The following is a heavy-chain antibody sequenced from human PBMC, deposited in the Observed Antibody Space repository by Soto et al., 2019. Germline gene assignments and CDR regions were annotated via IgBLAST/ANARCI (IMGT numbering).Heavy chain of an antibody. Sequence: EVQLVESGGGLVQPGGSLRLSCAASGFTFSEYYMDWVRQAPGGGLEWVGRSRNKGNGYSTEYAASVKGRFTISRDDSTHSVYLQVICLQIEDTGVYFCIRSGSDQTFDLWGQGTLVTVSS. D-gene: IGHD1-26*01. CDR1: GFTFSEYY. CDR3: IRSGSDQTFDL. J-gene: IGHJ4*02. CDR2: SRNKGNGYST. V-gene: IGHV3-72*01.